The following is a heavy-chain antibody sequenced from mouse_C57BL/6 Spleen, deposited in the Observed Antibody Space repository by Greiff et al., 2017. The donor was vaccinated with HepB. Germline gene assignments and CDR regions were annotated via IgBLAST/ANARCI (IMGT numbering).Heavy chain of an antibody. Sequence: VQLQQSGAELVRPGASVKLSCTASGFNIKDDYMHWVKQRPEQGLEWIGWIDPENGDTEYASKFQGKATITADTSSNTAYLQLSSLTSEDTAVYYCATSPPYGSSDYYAMDYWGQGTSVTVSS. J-gene: IGHJ4*01. D-gene: IGHD1-1*01. V-gene: IGHV14-4*01. CDR3: ATSPPYGSSDYYAMDY. CDR1: GFNIKDDY. CDR2: IDPENGDT.